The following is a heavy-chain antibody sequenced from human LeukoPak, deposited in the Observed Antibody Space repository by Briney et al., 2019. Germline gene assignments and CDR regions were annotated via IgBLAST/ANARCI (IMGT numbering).Heavy chain of an antibody. J-gene: IGHJ4*02. CDR3: ATDCGGDCYSSY. V-gene: IGHV3-23*01. CDR1: GFTFSTYS. CDR2: ISGSGGST. D-gene: IGHD2-21*02. Sequence: GGSLRLSCAASGFTFSTYSMSWGRPAPGEGLEWVSAISGSGGSTYYADSVKGRFTISRDNSKNTLYLQMNSLRAEDTAVYYCATDCGGDCYSSYWGQGTLVTVSS.